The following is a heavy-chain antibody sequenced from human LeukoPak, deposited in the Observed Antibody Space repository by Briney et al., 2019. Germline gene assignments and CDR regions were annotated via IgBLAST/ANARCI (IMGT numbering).Heavy chain of an antibody. CDR2: ISGTGGTT. CDR1: GFTFSSYG. V-gene: IGHV3-23*01. Sequence: GGSLRLSCAASGFTFSSYGMSWVRQAPGKGLEWVSAISGTGGTTYYADSVKGRFTISRDGSKNTLYLQMNNLRVEDTAVYYCERVSMSQYWGQGTLVTVSS. CDR3: ERVSMSQY. D-gene: IGHD5/OR15-5a*01. J-gene: IGHJ4*02.